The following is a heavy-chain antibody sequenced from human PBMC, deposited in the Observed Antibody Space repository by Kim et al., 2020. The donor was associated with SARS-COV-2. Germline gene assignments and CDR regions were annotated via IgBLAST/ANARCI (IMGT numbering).Heavy chain of an antibody. V-gene: IGHV3-23*01. J-gene: IGHJ6*02. CDR3: AKDRERQNYYGMDV. D-gene: IGHD1-1*01. Sequence: ADSVKGRLTISRDNSKNTLYLQMNSLRAEDMAVYYCAKDRERQNYYGMDVWGQGTTVTVSS.